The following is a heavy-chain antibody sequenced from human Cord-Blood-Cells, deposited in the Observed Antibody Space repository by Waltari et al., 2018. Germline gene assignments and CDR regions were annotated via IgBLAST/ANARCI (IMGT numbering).Heavy chain of an antibody. CDR3: ARVPGWSYYFDY. CDR2: ISSSSSYI. V-gene: IGHV3-21*01. J-gene: IGHJ4*02. D-gene: IGHD2-15*01. Sequence: EVQLVESGGGLVKPGGSLRLSCAASGFTFSSYSMNLVRQAPGTGLEWVSSISSSSSYIYYADSVKGRFTISRDNAKNSLYLQMNSLRAEDTAVYYCARVPGWSYYFDYWGQGTLVTVSS. CDR1: GFTFSSYS.